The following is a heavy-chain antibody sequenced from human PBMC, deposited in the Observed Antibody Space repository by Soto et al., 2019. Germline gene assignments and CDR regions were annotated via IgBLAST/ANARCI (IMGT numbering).Heavy chain of an antibody. J-gene: IGHJ4*02. V-gene: IGHV1-69*06. CDR3: GGVKGGGGSSSFFDY. CDR1: GGTFSSYA. CDR2: IIPIFGTA. D-gene: IGHD6-6*01. Sequence: QVQLVQSGAEVKKPGSSVKVSCKASGGTFSSYAISWVRQAPGQGLEWMGGIIPIFGTANYAQKFQGRVTITEDKSRDTAYMGGGSVMSWGTAVYCWGGVKGGGGSSSFFDYWGQGTLVTVSS.